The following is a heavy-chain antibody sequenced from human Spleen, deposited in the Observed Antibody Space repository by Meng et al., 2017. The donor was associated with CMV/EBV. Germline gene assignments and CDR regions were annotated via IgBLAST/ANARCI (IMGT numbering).Heavy chain of an antibody. Sequence: GESLKISCAASGFTVSSNYMSWVRQAPGKGLEWVSVIYSGGSTYYADSVKGRFTISRDNSKNTLYLQMNSLRAEDTAVYYCARASGDYYYGMDVWGQGTTVTVSS. D-gene: IGHD3-10*01. V-gene: IGHV3-53*01. CDR3: ARASGDYYYGMDV. CDR2: IYSGGST. CDR1: GFTVSSNY. J-gene: IGHJ6*02.